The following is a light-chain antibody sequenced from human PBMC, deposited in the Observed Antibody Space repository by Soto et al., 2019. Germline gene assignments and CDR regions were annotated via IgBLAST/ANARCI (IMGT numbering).Light chain of an antibody. Sequence: DIQMTQSPSSLSASVGDRVTITCRASQSISSYLNWHQQKPGKAPKLLIYAASSLQSGVPSRFSGSGSGTDFTLTISSLQPEDFATYYCQHYNSYSEAFGQGTKV. CDR1: QSISSY. CDR3: QHYNSYSEA. V-gene: IGKV1-39*01. J-gene: IGKJ1*01. CDR2: AAS.